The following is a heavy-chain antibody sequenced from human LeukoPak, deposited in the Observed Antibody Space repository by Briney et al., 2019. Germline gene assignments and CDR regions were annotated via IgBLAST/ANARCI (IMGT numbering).Heavy chain of an antibody. CDR1: GYTFTGYY. V-gene: IGHV1-2*02. Sequence: ASVKVSCKASGYTFTGYYMHWVRQAPGQGLEWMGWINPNSGGTNYAQKFQGRVTMTRDTSISTAYMELSRLRSDDTAVYYCARDRRSAYCGGYCSTTLGYWGQGTLVTVSS. J-gene: IGHJ4*02. D-gene: IGHD2-21*02. CDR3: ARDRRSAYCGGYCSTTLGY. CDR2: INPNSGGT.